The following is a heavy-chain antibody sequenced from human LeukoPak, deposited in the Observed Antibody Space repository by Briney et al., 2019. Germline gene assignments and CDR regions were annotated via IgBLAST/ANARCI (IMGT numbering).Heavy chain of an antibody. V-gene: IGHV3-48*03. D-gene: IGHD3-10*01. J-gene: IGHJ4*02. Sequence: GGSLRLSCAASGFTFSSYEMNWVRQAPGKGLEWVSYISSSGSTIYYADSVKGRFTISRDNAKNSLYLQMNSLRAEDTAVYYCARDQDSYYGSGSYYIPFDYWGQGTLVTVSS. CDR2: ISSSGSTI. CDR3: ARDQDSYYGSGSYYIPFDY. CDR1: GFTFSSYE.